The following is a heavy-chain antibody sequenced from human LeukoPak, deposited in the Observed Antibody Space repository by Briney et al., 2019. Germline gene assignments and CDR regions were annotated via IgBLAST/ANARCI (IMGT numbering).Heavy chain of an antibody. CDR3: ARLPGEWELLAFDY. CDR1: GGSISSYY. J-gene: IGHJ4*02. CDR2: IYYSGST. V-gene: IGHV4-39*01. D-gene: IGHD1-26*01. Sequence: SETLSLTCTVSGGSISSYYWSWIRQPPGKGLEWIGSIYYSGSTYYNPSLKSRVTISVDTSKNQFSLKLSSVSAADTAVYYCARLPGEWELLAFDYWGQGTLVTVSS.